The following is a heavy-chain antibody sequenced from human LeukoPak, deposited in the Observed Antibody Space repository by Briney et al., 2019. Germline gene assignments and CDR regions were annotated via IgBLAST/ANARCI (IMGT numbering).Heavy chain of an antibody. Sequence: SETLSLTCAVYGGSFSGYYWSWIRQPPGKGLEWIGEINHSGSTNYNPSLKSRVTISVDTSKNQFSLKLSSVTAADTAVYYCARGDSSSWYWFDPWGPGTLVTV. J-gene: IGHJ5*02. CDR1: GGSFSGYY. CDR2: INHSGST. CDR3: ARGDSSSWYWFDP. V-gene: IGHV4-34*01. D-gene: IGHD6-13*01.